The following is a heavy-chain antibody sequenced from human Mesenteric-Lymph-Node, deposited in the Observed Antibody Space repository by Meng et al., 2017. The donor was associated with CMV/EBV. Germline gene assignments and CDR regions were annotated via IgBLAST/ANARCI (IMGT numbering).Heavy chain of an antibody. CDR1: GFTFSSYA. Sequence: GESLKISCAASGFTFSSYAMRWVRQAPGKGLEWVSGISATGGSTDYADSVKGRFSISRDNSRNMVYLQMNSLRAEDTAVYYCAKGRDFWSEYSPFDYWGQGTLVTVSS. CDR2: ISATGGST. CDR3: AKGRDFWSEYSPFDY. V-gene: IGHV3-23*01. J-gene: IGHJ4*02. D-gene: IGHD3-3*01.